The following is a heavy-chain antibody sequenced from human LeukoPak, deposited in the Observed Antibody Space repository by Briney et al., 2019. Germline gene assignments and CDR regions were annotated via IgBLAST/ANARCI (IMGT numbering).Heavy chain of an antibody. V-gene: IGHV3-30*18. J-gene: IGHJ6*02. D-gene: IGHD3-22*01. CDR1: GFTFSSYG. CDR2: ISYDGSNK. CDR3: AKDLLSSMIVVANGCYYGMDV. Sequence: GRSLRLSCAASGFTFSSYGMHWVRQAPGKGLEWVAVISYDGSNKYYADSVKGRFTISRDNSKNTLYLQMNSLRAEDTAVYYCAKDLLSSMIVVANGCYYGMDVWGQGTTVTVSS.